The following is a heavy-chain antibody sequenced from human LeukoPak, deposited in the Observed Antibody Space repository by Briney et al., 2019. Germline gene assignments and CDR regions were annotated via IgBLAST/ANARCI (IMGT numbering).Heavy chain of an antibody. D-gene: IGHD3-16*02. CDR1: GGSFSGYY. J-gene: IGHJ4*02. V-gene: IGHV4-34*01. CDR2: INHSGST. Sequence: PSETLSLTCAVYGGSFSGYYWSWIRQPPGKGLEWIGEINHSGSTNYNPSLKSRVTISVDTSKNQFSLKLSSVTAADTAVYYCARGIIDWSSTKYYFDYWGQGTLATVSS. CDR3: ARGIIDWSSTKYYFDY.